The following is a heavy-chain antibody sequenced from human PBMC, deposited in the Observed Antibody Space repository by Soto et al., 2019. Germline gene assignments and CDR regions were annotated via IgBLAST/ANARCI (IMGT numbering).Heavy chain of an antibody. CDR2: INSDRDTI. J-gene: IGHJ4*01. CDR1: GFTFSYYG. Sequence: GGSLRLSCAASGFTFSYYGSSWVRQAPGKGLEWISYINSDRDTIYYADSVKGRFPISRENAKNSLYLQMSSLRDEDTAVYYCARSGYGPYYFDFWGHGTLVTVSS. V-gene: IGHV3-48*02. D-gene: IGHD5-18*01. CDR3: ARSGYGPYYFDF.